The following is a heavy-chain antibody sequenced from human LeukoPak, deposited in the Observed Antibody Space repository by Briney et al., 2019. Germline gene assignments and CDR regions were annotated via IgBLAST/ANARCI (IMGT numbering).Heavy chain of an antibody. CDR1: GGTFSSYA. D-gene: IGHD6-13*01. J-gene: IGHJ3*02. CDR3: ARDPYIAAAGFDAFDI. CDR2: ISAYNGNT. Sequence: ASVKVTCKASGGTFSSYAISWVRQAPGQGLEWMGWISAYNGNTNYAQKLQGRVTMTTDTSTSTAYMELRSLRSDDTAVYYCARDPYIAAAGFDAFDIWGQGTMVTVSS. V-gene: IGHV1-18*01.